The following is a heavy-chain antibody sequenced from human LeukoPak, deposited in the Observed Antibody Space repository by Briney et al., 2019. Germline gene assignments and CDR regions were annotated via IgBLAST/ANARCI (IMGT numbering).Heavy chain of an antibody. CDR3: ARDLAYDSSGWYYYYGMDV. V-gene: IGHV1-69*13. CDR1: GGTFSSYA. CDR2: IIPIFGTA. J-gene: IGHJ6*02. Sequence: SVTVSCTASGGTFSSYAISWVRQAPGQGLEWMGGIIPIFGTANYAQKFQGRVTITADESTSTAYMELSSLRSEDTAVYYCARDLAYDSSGWYYYYGMDVWGQGTTVTVSS. D-gene: IGHD3-22*01.